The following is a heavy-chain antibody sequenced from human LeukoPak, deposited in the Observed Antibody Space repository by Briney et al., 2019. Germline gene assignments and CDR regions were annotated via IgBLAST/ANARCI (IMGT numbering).Heavy chain of an antibody. J-gene: IGHJ6*04. V-gene: IGHV4-4*02. CDR2: IYHSGST. Sequence: SETLSLTCAVSGGSISSSNWWSWVRQPPGQGRGWIGEIYHSGSTNYNPSLKSRVTISVDKSKNQFSLKLSSVTAADTAVYYCARVPWDIVVVLAASRPTYYYYGMDVWGKGTTVTVSS. D-gene: IGHD2-2*01. CDR3: ARVPWDIVVVLAASRPTYYYYGMDV. CDR1: GGSISSSNW.